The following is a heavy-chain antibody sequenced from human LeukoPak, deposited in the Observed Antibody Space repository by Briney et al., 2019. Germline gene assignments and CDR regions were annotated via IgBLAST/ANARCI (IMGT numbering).Heavy chain of an antibody. J-gene: IGHJ4*02. V-gene: IGHV1-46*03. D-gene: IGHD3-16*01. CDR3: ARSYDPSSPFDC. CDR2: INPVDGNT. Sequence: ASVKVSCKASGYTFTSYYMYWVRQAPGQGLEWMGRINPVDGNTRFAQKLQGRVTVTRDTSTSTVYMELNSLRSEDTGFYYCARSYDPSSPFDCWGQGTLVTVSS. CDR1: GYTFTSYY.